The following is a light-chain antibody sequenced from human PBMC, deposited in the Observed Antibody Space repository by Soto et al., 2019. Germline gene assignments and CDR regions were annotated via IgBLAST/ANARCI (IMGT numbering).Light chain of an antibody. J-gene: IGLJ1*01. Sequence: QSALTQPASVSGSPGQSITISCTGTSSGVGGRDYVSWYQQHPGKAPKLMIYAVSHRPSGVSNRFSGSKSGNTASLTISGLQAEDEADYYCSSYTSSSTLLYVFGTGTKLTVL. CDR1: SSGVGGRDY. V-gene: IGLV2-14*01. CDR2: AVS. CDR3: SSYTSSSTLLYV.